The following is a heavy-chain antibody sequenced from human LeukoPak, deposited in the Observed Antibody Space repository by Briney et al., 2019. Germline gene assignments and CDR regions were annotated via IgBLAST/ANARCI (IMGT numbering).Heavy chain of an antibody. CDR2: IYYSGST. CDR1: GGSISSYY. CDR3: ASRALWYYCMDV. V-gene: IGHV4-59*08. J-gene: IGHJ6*02. Sequence: SETLSLTCTVSGGSISSYYWSWIRQPPGKGLEWIGYIYYSGSTNYNPSLKSRVTISVDTSKNQFSLKLSSVTAAETAVYYCASRALWYYCMDVWGQGTTVTVSS.